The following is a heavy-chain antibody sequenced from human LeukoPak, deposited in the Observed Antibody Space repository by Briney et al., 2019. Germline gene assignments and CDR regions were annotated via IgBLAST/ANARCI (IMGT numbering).Heavy chain of an antibody. V-gene: IGHV1-2*02. CDR3: ARGPFMPNPWFDP. D-gene: IGHD2-2*01. CDR2: INLNSGGS. J-gene: IGHJ5*02. Sequence: ASVKVSCKAPGYTFTGYYMHWVRQAPGQGLEWMGWINLNSGGSNYAQKFQGRVTMTWDTSIGTAYMELSRLSSDDTAVYYCARGPFMPNPWFDPWGQGTLVTVSS. CDR1: GYTFTGYY.